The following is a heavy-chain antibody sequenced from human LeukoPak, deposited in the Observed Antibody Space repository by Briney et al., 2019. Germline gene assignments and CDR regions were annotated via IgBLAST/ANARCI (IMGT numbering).Heavy chain of an antibody. Sequence: KPSETLSLTCTVSGGSISGYYWSWIGQPPGKGLEWIGYIYYSGSTNYNPSLKSRVTISVDTSKNQFSLKLSSVTAADTAVYYCARGYYYGPGSYFFDYWGQGTLVTVSS. CDR1: GGSISGYY. D-gene: IGHD3-10*01. CDR2: IYYSGST. V-gene: IGHV4-59*01. J-gene: IGHJ4*02. CDR3: ARGYYYGPGSYFFDY.